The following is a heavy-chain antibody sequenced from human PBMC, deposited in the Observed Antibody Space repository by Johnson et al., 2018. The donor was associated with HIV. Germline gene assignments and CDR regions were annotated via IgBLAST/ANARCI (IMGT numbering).Heavy chain of an antibody. CDR3: AKETRDSRSAFDI. CDR2: ISYDGSNK. D-gene: IGHD4-11*01. J-gene: IGHJ3*02. V-gene: IGHV3-30*18. CDR1: GFTFSSYG. Sequence: QVQLVESGGGVVQPGRSLRLSCAASGFTFSSYGMHWVRQAPGKGLEWVAVISYDGSNKYYADSVKGRFTISRDNSKNTLYLQMNSLRAEDTAVYYCAKETRDSRSAFDIWGQGTTVTVSS.